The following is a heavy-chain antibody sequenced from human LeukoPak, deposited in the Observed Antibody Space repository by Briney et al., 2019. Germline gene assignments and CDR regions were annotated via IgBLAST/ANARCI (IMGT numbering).Heavy chain of an antibody. D-gene: IGHD3-10*01. V-gene: IGHV3-21*01. CDR3: ARDPNYYGSGSYLY. Sequence: GGSLRLSCAASGFTFSSYSMNWVRQAPGRGLEWVSLISSSGTYIYYADSMKGRFTISRDNAKNSLYLQMNSRRAEDTAVYYCARDPNYYGSGSYLYWGQGTLVTVTS. J-gene: IGHJ4*02. CDR1: GFTFSSYS. CDR2: ISSSGTYI.